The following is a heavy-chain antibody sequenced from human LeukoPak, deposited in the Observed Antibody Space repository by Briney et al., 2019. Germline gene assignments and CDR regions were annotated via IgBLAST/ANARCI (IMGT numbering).Heavy chain of an antibody. CDR1: GGSISSGGYY. V-gene: IGHV4-31*03. Sequence: SETLSLTCTVSGGSISSGGYYWSWIRQHPGKGLEWIGYIYYSGSTYYNPSLKSRVTISVDTSKNQFSLKLSSVTAADTAVYYCARSPWAAARRESAFDIWGQGTMVTVSS. CDR2: IYYSGST. CDR3: ARSPWAAARRESAFDI. D-gene: IGHD6-6*01. J-gene: IGHJ3*02.